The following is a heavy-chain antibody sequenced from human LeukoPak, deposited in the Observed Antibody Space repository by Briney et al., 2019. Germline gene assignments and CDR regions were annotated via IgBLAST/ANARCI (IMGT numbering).Heavy chain of an antibody. CDR1: GGSISSYY. CDR2: IYYSGST. J-gene: IGHJ6*02. CDR3: AASTGSGSYFDYYYYGMDV. Sequence: SETLSLTCTVSGGSISSYYWSWIRQPPGKGLEWIGYIYYSGSTNYNPSLKSRVTISVDTSKNQFSLKLSSVIAADTAVYYCAASTGSGSYFDYYYYGMDVWGQGTTVTVSS. D-gene: IGHD3-10*01. V-gene: IGHV4-59*01.